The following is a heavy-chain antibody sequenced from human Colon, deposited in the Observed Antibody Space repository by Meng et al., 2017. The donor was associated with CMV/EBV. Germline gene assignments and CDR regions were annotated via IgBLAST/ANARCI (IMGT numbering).Heavy chain of an antibody. CDR3: GRHGPLVPAAMSYYYSIDV. V-gene: IGHV4-61*03. CDR2: IDHTGTT. Sequence: SETLSLTCSVSRGSVNSGSYHWTWIRQAPGKGLEWIGYIDHTGTTEFNPALKSRLTISVDTSKNHFSLKLNSVTAADTAVYYCGRHGPLVPAAMSYYYSIDVWGPGTTVTVSS. D-gene: IGHD2-2*01. CDR1: RGSVNSGSYH. J-gene: IGHJ6*02.